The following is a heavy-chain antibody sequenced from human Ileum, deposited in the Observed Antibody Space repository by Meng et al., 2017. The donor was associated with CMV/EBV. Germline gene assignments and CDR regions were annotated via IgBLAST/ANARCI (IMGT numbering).Heavy chain of an antibody. CDR2: TYYRSKWFN. CDR1: GDSVSSTTVT. V-gene: IGHV6-1*01. D-gene: IGHD6-13*01. Sequence: QEQLHQSGPGLVKTSQTLLLTFAISGDSVSSTTVTWNWIRQSPSRGLEWLGKTYYRSKWFNDYALSVRGRITINPDISKNQLSLQLNSVTPEDTAVYYCVRLTGNSWLDYWGRGTLVTVSS. CDR3: VRLTGNSWLDY. J-gene: IGHJ4*02.